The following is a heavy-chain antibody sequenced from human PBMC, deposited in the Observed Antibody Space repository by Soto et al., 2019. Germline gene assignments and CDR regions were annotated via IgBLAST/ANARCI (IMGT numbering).Heavy chain of an antibody. V-gene: IGHV2-5*02. Sequence: KPTHRVTLSITVAGVSFRKSGVGVGWIRQPPGKALEWLALIYWDDDKQYSPSLKSRLTITKDNSKNQVVLTMTNMDPVDTATYYCTHLYNYGTYYFDYWGQGTLVTVSS. CDR2: IYWDDDK. CDR1: GVSFRKSGVG. J-gene: IGHJ4*02. CDR3: THLYNYGTYYFDY. D-gene: IGHD5-18*01.